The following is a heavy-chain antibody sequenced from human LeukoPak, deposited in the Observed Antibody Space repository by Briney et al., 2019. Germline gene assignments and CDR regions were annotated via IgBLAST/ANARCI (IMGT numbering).Heavy chain of an antibody. CDR2: INWNGGNT. Sequence: GGSLRLSCAASGFTFDDYGMSWVRQAPGKGLEWVSGINWNGGNTGYADSVKGRFTISRDNAKNSLYLQMNSLRAEDTALYYCARGGSGSSPFDYYYYYMDVWGKGTTVTVSS. CDR3: ARGGSGSSPFDYYYYYMDV. J-gene: IGHJ6*03. V-gene: IGHV3-20*04. D-gene: IGHD3-10*01. CDR1: GFTFDDYG.